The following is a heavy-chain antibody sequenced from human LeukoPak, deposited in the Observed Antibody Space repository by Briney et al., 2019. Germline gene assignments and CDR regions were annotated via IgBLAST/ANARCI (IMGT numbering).Heavy chain of an antibody. CDR2: FSDTDTGT. J-gene: IGHJ4*02. CDR3: AKELTRMTVAGTFGY. D-gene: IGHD6-19*01. CDR1: GYTFSAYA. V-gene: IGHV3-23*01. Sequence: PGGSLRLSCAASGYTFSAYAMRWVRQAPGKGLEWVSTFSDTDTGTYYADSVKGRFTISGDTSKNTLYLQMSGLRAEDTAIYYCAKELTRMTVAGTFGYWGQGALVTVSS.